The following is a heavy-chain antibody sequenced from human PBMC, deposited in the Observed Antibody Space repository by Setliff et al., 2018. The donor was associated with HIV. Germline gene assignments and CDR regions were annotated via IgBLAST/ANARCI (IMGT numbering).Heavy chain of an antibody. J-gene: IGHJ3*02. D-gene: IGHD2-2*01. Sequence: SVKVSCKASGFTFTNSAVQWVRQARGQRLEWIGWIVVGSGNTNYAQKFQERVTITKDMSTSTAYMELSSLRSEDTAVYYCAADPAGPLDGFDIWGQGTMVTVSS. V-gene: IGHV1-58*01. CDR1: GFTFTNSA. CDR3: AADPAGPLDGFDI. CDR2: IVVGSGNT.